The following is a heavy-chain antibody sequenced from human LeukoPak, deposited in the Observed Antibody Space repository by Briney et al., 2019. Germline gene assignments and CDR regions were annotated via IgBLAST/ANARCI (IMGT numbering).Heavy chain of an antibody. J-gene: IGHJ6*02. CDR3: ARPAAVRGAPWYYGMDV. V-gene: IGHV1-69*13. D-gene: IGHD3-10*01. Sequence: SVKVSCKASGGTFSSYAISWERQAPGQGLEWMGGIIPIFGTANYAQKFQGRVTITADESTSTAYMELSSLRSEDTAVYYCARPAAVRGAPWYYGMDVWGQGTTVTVSS. CDR1: GGTFSSYA. CDR2: IIPIFGTA.